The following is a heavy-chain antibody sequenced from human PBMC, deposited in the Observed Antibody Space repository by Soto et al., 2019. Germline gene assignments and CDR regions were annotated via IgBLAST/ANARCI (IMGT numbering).Heavy chain of an antibody. CDR1: GGCISNSYYF. Sequence: PSETLSLTCTVSGGCISNSYYFWGWVRQTPGKGLQWLGSVYYNGNTHYNPSLKNRISLSVDTSNNHFSLRLTSVTAADTAVYYCARHGRNYRVDWFGPCGQGTLVTVSS. CDR3: ARHGRNYRVDWFGP. J-gene: IGHJ5*02. CDR2: VYYNGNT. V-gene: IGHV4-39*01. D-gene: IGHD2-15*01.